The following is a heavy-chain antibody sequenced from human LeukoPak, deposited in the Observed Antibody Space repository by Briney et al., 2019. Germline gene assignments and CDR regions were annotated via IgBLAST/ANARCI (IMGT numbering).Heavy chain of an antibody. CDR2: VKSDGSNP. D-gene: IGHD3-10*01. Sequence: GGSLRLSCTAFGFTFSSYAMSWARHAPGKGQEWVSRVKSDGSNPSYADSVKGRFTISRDNAENMLYLQMNTLGAEDTAVYYCARDIVSGSGSLDYWGQGTLVTVSS. CDR3: ARDIVSGSGSLDY. CDR1: GFTFSSYA. V-gene: IGHV3-74*01. J-gene: IGHJ4*02.